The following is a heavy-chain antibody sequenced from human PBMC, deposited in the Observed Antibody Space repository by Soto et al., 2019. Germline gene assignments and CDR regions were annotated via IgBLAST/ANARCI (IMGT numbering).Heavy chain of an antibody. Sequence: QVQLVQSGAEVKKPGSSVKVSCKASGGTFSSYTISWVRQAPGQGLEWMGRIIPILGIANYAQKFQGRVTITTDKSTSTAYMERSSLRTEDTAVYYCAMEYCSSTSCYRDYWGQGTLVTVSS. CDR3: AMEYCSSTSCYRDY. CDR1: GGTFSSYT. V-gene: IGHV1-69*02. J-gene: IGHJ4*02. D-gene: IGHD2-2*02. CDR2: IIPILGIA.